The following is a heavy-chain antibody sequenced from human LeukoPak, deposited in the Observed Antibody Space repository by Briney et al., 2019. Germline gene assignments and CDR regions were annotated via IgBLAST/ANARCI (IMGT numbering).Heavy chain of an antibody. J-gene: IGHJ4*02. CDR3: ARDGAGGGSDFDY. CDR2: LDPNSGAT. CDR1: GYTFTVNY. Sequence: ASVKVSCKPSGYTFTVNYLHWVRQAPGQGLEWMGWLDPNSGATNYAQKFQGRVTLTRDTSINTAYMELSSLRSDDTAVYYCARDGAGGGSDFDYWGQGTLVTVSS. D-gene: IGHD1-26*01. V-gene: IGHV1-2*02.